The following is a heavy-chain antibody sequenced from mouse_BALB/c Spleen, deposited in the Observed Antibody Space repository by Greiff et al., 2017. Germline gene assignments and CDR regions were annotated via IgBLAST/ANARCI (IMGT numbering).Heavy chain of an antibody. Sequence: DVMLVESGGDLVKPGGSLKLSCAASGFTFSSYGMSWVRQTPDKRLEWVATISSGGSYTYYPDSVKGRFTISRDNAKNTLYLQMSSLKSGDTAMYYCASITTDWYFDVWGAGTTVTVSS. CDR3: ASITTDWYFDV. V-gene: IGHV5-6*02. CDR1: GFTFSSYG. CDR2: ISSGGSYT. J-gene: IGHJ1*01. D-gene: IGHD1-1*01.